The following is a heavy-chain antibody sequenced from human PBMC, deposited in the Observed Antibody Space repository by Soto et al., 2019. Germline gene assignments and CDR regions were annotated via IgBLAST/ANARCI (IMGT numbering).Heavy chain of an antibody. Sequence: SETLSLTCSVSGHSIADSYCSWIRQSPGKRLEWIGYISFSGTTNYNPSLKSRVTMSVDTSKNEVSLKLSSVTAADTATYYCAGAYSSRWEPKWGPGTAVTVS. V-gene: IGHV4-59*01. CDR3: AGAYSSRWEPK. CDR1: GHSIADSY. J-gene: IGHJ1*01. D-gene: IGHD1-26*01. CDR2: ISFSGTT.